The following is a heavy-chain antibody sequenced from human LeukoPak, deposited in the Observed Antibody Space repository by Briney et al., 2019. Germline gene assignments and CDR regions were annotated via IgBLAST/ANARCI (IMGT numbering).Heavy chain of an antibody. Sequence: PSETLSLTCAVSGGSISSYYWSWIRQPPGKGLEWIWYIYYSGSTNYNPSLKSRVTISVDTSKSQFSLKLSSVTAADTAVYCCAREVEAGKDWFYYYYMDVWGKGTTVTVSS. V-gene: IGHV4-59*01. D-gene: IGHD3/OR15-3a*01. CDR1: GGSISSYY. CDR2: IYYSGST. CDR3: AREVEAGKDWFYYYYMDV. J-gene: IGHJ6*03.